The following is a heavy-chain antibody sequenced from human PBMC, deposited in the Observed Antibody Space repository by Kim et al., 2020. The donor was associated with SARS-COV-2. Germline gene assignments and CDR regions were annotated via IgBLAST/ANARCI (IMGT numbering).Heavy chain of an antibody. CDR3: ARGASSWQVGGDY. J-gene: IGHJ4*02. CDR2: INAGNGNT. Sequence: ASVKVSCKASGYAFTSYSMHWVRLAPGQSLEWMGLINAGNGNTKYSPKFQGRVTITRDTSATTAYMDLSSLRSEDTGVYYCARGASSWQVGGDYWGQGTLVTVSS. CDR1: GYAFTSYS. V-gene: IGHV1-3*01.